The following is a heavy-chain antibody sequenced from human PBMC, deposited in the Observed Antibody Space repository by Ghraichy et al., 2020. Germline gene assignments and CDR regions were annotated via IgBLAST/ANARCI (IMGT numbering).Heavy chain of an antibody. J-gene: IGHJ1*01. CDR2: ISSSLSTL. D-gene: IGHD3-3*01. CDR1: GFSFSTYS. V-gene: IGHV3-48*02. CDR3: VRDRVPSRHPAFGQ. Sequence: GESLNISCTASGFSFSTYSMNWVRQAPGKGLEWVSYISSSLSTLYYADSVKGRFTISRDNAKNSLYLQMNSLRDEDTAVYYCVRDRVPSRHPAFGQWDQGTLVTVSS.